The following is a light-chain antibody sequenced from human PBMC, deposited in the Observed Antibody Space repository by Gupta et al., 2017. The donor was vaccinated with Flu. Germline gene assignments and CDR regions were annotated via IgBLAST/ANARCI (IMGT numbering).Light chain of an antibody. CDR2: EDS. Sequence: SYELTQPPSVSVSPGQTARIHCSGDALPKKYGYWYQQKSGQAPVLVIDEDSKRPSGIPERFSGSSSGTMATLTISGALVDDEADYYCYSPDRSGNPGFGGGTKLTVL. CDR3: YSPDRSGNPG. J-gene: IGLJ2*01. V-gene: IGLV3-10*01. CDR1: ALPKKY.